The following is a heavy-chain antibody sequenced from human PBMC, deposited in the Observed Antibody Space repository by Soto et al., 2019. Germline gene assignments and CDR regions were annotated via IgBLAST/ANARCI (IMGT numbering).Heavy chain of an antibody. J-gene: IGHJ4*02. CDR3: ARESEDLTSNFDY. CDR1: GFIFTRYS. V-gene: IGHV3-21*06. Sequence: GGSLRLSCAASGFIFTRYSMNWVRQAPGKGLEWVSSISSTTNYIYYGDSMKGRFTISRDNARNSLYLEMNSLRAEDTAVYYCARESEDLTSNFDYWGQGTLVTVSS. CDR2: ISSTTNYI.